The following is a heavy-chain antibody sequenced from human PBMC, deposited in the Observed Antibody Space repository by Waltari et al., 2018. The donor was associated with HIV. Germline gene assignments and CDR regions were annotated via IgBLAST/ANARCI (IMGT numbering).Heavy chain of an antibody. CDR2: INSHTGNP. CDR3: ARDVMGGQQVVRDY. Sequence: QVQLVQSESELKKPGASVKVSCKASGYTFNKYAVNWVRKAPGQGLEWMGWINSHTGNPPYVLDFTVRFVFSLETSVTPAALQVSSLKAEDTAVYYCARDVMGGQQVVRDYWGQGTLVTVSS. D-gene: IGHD3-10*01. V-gene: IGHV7-4-1*02. CDR1: GYTFNKYA. J-gene: IGHJ4*02.